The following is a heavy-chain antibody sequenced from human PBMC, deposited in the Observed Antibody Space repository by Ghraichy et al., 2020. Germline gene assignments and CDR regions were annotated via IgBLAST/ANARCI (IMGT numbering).Heavy chain of an antibody. CDR1: GGSFSGYY. J-gene: IGHJ3*02. V-gene: IGHV4-34*01. CDR2: INHSGST. D-gene: IGHD3-22*01. Sequence: SETLSLTCAVYGGSFSGYYWSWIRQPPGKGLEWIGEINHSGSTNYNPSLKSRVTISVDTSKNQYSLKLSSVTAEDTAVYYCARADRITMIVAKDAFDIWGQGTMVTVSS. CDR3: ARADRITMIVAKDAFDI.